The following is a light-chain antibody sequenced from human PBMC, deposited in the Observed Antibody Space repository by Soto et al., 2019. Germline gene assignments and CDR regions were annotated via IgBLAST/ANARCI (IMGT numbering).Light chain of an antibody. Sequence: QSVLTQPRSVSGSPGQSVTISCTGTSSDVGGYNYVSWYQQHPGKAPKLMIYDVSKRPSGVPDRFSGSKSGNPASLTISGLQAEDEADYYCCSYAGSYTGVFGGGTKVTVL. CDR1: SSDVGGYNY. J-gene: IGLJ3*02. CDR3: CSYAGSYTGV. CDR2: DVS. V-gene: IGLV2-11*01.